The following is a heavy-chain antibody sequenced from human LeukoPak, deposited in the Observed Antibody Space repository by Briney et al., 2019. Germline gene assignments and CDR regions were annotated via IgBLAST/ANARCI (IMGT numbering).Heavy chain of an antibody. D-gene: IGHD3-10*01. Sequence: VGSLRLSCAASGVTFGNTWMSWVRQAPGKGLEWVSNTSPDGSDKYYVDSVRGRFTISRDTAQNSVNLQMNNLRAEDSAVYYCGSWGVNAALDRWGQGTLVSVAS. V-gene: IGHV3-7*01. CDR3: GSWGVNAALDR. J-gene: IGHJ5*02. CDR2: TSPDGSDK. CDR1: GVTFGNTW.